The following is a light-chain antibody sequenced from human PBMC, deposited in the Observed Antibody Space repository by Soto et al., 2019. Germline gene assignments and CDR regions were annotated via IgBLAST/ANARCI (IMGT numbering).Light chain of an antibody. CDR1: QSISSW. CDR2: DAS. J-gene: IGKJ2*01. Sequence: DIQMTQSPSTLSASVGDRVTITCRASQSISSWLAWYQQKPGKAPKLLIYDASSLESGVPSRFSGSGSGTEFTLTISSLQPDDFATYCCQQYNSYSMYTLGQGTKLKIK. V-gene: IGKV1-5*01. CDR3: QQYNSYSMYT.